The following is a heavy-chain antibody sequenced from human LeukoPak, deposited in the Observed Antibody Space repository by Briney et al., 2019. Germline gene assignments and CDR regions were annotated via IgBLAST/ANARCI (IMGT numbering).Heavy chain of an antibody. CDR3: ARAVVTADSDAFDI. J-gene: IGHJ3*02. CDR1: GYTFTNYG. D-gene: IGHD2-21*02. V-gene: IGHV1-18*01. Sequence: GASVKVSCKASGYTFTNYGISWVRQAPGQGLEWMGWISAYNGNTKYAQKLQGRVTMTTDTSTSTAYMELRSLRSDDTAVYYCARAVVTADSDAFDIWGQGTMVIVSS. CDR2: ISAYNGNT.